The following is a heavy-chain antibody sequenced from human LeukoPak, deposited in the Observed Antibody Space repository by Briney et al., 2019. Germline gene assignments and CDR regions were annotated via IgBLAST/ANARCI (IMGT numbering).Heavy chain of an antibody. CDR3: ARALERYYYDSSGYYAHFDY. D-gene: IGHD3-22*01. CDR1: GGSISRYY. CDR2: IYTTGST. Sequence: SETLSLTCSVSGGSISRYYWNWIRQPAGKGLEWIGRIYTTGSTNYNPSLKSRVTISGDTSRNQFSLKLRSVTAADTAVYYCARALERYYYDSSGYYAHFDYWGQGTLVTVSS. J-gene: IGHJ4*02. V-gene: IGHV4-4*07.